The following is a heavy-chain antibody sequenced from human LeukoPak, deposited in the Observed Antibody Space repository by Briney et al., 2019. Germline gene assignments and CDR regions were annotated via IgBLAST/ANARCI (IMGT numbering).Heavy chain of an antibody. CDR1: GYTFTSHH. J-gene: IGHJ3*02. Sequence: ASVKDSCKASGYTFTSHHINWVRQAAGQGLEWMGWMNPDTGNTAYAQKFQARVTMTWDTSISTAYMELGSLRSEDTAVYYCATEIVVVINDAFDIWGQGTMVTVSS. V-gene: IGHV1-8*01. CDR3: ATEIVVVINDAFDI. D-gene: IGHD3-22*01. CDR2: MNPDTGNT.